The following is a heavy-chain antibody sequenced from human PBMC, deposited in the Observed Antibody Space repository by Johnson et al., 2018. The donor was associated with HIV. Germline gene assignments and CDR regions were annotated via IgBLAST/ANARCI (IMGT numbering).Heavy chain of an antibody. Sequence: QVQLVESGGGVVQPGRSLRLSCAVSGFTFNNYPMHWVRQAPGKGLEWVAVISYDGSNKYYGDSVKGRFTISRDNSKNTLYLQMNSLRAEDTAVYFCTTDHYFLDALDIWGQGTMVTVSS. J-gene: IGHJ3*02. V-gene: IGHV3-30*04. CDR1: GFTFNNYP. CDR2: ISYDGSNK. CDR3: TTDHYFLDALDI. D-gene: IGHD2/OR15-2a*01.